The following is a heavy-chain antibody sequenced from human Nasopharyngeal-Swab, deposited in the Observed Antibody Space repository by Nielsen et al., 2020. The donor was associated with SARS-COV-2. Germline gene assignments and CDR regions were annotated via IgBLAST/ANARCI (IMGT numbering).Heavy chain of an antibody. J-gene: IGHJ6*02. V-gene: IGHV1-69*01. CDR2: IIPIFGTA. D-gene: IGHD3-3*01. Sequence: WVRQVSGQGLEWMGGIIPIFGTANYAQKFQGRVTITADESTSTAYMELSSLRSEDTAVYYCARSRARIQYDFWSGYYYYGMDVWGQGTTVTVSS. CDR3: ARSRARIQYDFWSGYYYYGMDV.